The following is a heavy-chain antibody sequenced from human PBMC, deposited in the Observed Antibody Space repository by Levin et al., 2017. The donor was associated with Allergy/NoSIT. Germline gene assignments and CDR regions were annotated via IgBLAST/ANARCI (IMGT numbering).Heavy chain of an antibody. Sequence: GESLKISCKASGYSFSNYWIGWVRQMPGKSLESMGIIFPGDSDTRYSPSFQGQVTISVDKSISTAYLQWSSLRASDTAMYYCVRQGQGYSYVGYWGQGTLVTVSS. V-gene: IGHV5-51*01. CDR3: VRQGQGYSYVGY. CDR1: GYSFSNYW. D-gene: IGHD5-18*01. CDR2: IFPGDSDT. J-gene: IGHJ4*02.